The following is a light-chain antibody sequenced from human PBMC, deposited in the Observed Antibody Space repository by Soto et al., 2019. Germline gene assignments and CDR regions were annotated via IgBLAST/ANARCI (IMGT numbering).Light chain of an antibody. J-gene: IGKJ3*01. CDR1: QSLSNF. CDR3: QQRSNLFT. Sequence: EIVLTQSPATLSLSPGQRATLSCRASQSLSNFLAWYQQKPGQAPRLLIYDASNRATGIPVRFSGSGSGTDFTLPISSLEPEDFALYYCQQRSNLFTFRPGTTVEIK. V-gene: IGKV3-11*01. CDR2: DAS.